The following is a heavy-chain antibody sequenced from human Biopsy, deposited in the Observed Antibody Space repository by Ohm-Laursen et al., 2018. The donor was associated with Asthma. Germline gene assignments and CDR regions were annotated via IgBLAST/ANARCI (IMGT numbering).Heavy chain of an antibody. CDR2: GYYSGST. J-gene: IGHJ4*02. CDR1: GGSINNIY. D-gene: IGHD2-21*02. CDR3: ARGVDRVTGLLDHFDS. Sequence: PSETLSLTCTVSGGSINNIYWSRIRQPPGKGLESIVHGYYSGSTNYNPSLKSRVTISIDASKNQFSLKLTSVTAADTAVYYCARGVDRVTGLLDHFDSWGQGTLVTVSS. V-gene: IGHV4-59*13.